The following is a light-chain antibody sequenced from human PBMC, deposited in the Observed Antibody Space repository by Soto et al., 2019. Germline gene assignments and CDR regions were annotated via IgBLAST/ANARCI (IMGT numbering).Light chain of an antibody. CDR1: QSISSW. J-gene: IGKJ4*01. CDR3: QQYNSYSPLT. CDR2: DTF. V-gene: IGKV1-5*01. Sequence: DIQMAQARASLSASVGGRVSITCLASQSISSWLAWYQQKPGKAPKLLMFDTFSLESGVPSRFSGSRSGTEFTLTISSLQPDDYATYYCQQYNSYSPLTFGGGTKVDIK.